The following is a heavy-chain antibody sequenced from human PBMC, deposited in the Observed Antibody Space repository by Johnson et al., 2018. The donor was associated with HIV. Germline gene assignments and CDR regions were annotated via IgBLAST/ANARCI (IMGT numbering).Heavy chain of an antibody. J-gene: IGHJ3*02. CDR1: GFTFSSYA. CDR2: ISYAGGNK. D-gene: IGHD2-15*01. CDR3: AREGLYCSGDSCYSYTFDM. V-gene: IGHV3-30*04. Sequence: QVQLVESGGGVVQPGRSLRLSCAASGFTFSSYAMHWVRQAPGKGLAWVAVISYAGGNKYYADSVTRRFPISRDNARNSLYLQMNSLRVEDTALYYCAREGLYCSGDSCYSYTFDMWGQGTMVTVSS.